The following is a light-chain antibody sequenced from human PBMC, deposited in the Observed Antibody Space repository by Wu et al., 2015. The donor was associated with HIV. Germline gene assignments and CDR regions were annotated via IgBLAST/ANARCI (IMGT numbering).Light chain of an antibody. J-gene: IGKJ4*01. V-gene: IGKV3-20*01. CDR3: QQYGSSPLT. CDR2: GVS. Sequence: EIVLTQSPGTLSLSPGERATLSCTASQSVTSSFLAWYQLKPGQAPRLLIFGVSNRATGIPDRFSGSGSGTDFGLTISRLEPEDFAVYYCQQYGSSPLTFGGGTKVEI. CDR1: QSVTSSF.